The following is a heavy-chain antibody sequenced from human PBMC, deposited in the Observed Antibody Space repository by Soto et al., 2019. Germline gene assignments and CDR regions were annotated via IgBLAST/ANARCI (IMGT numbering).Heavy chain of an antibody. V-gene: IGHV4-34*01. J-gene: IGHJ4*02. CDR3: VRGPEVTMIVVVPFDY. CDR2: INHSGST. CDR1: GGSFSGYY. D-gene: IGHD3-22*01. Sequence: SETLSLTCAVYGGSFSGYYWSWIRQPPGKGLEWIGEINHSGSTNYNPSLKSRVTISVDTSKNQFSLKLSSVTAADTAVYYCVRGPEVTMIVVVPFDYWGQGTLVTVSS.